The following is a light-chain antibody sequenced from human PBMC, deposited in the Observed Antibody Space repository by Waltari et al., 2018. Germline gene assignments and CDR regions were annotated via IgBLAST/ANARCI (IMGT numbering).Light chain of an antibody. V-gene: IGLV2-11*01. CDR1: SSEVGGYNY. Sequence: QSALTQPRSVSGSPGQSVTISCTGTSSEVGGYNYVSWYQQHPGKAPKLMIYDVSKRPSGVPDRFSGSKSGNTASLTISGLQAEDEADYYCCSYAGSYTFGFGTGTKVTVL. J-gene: IGLJ1*01. CDR2: DVS. CDR3: CSYAGSYTFG.